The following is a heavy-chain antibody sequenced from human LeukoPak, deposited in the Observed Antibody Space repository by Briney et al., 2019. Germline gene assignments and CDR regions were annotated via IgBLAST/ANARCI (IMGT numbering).Heavy chain of an antibody. Sequence: GASVTVSCKASGYTFIGYYIHWVRQAPGQGLEWMGWINPNSGNTNYAQRFQVRVSMTRDKAITTAYMELSGMTSDDPAVYYCAEDVVLAGEGYSLFDPWGQGTLVTVSS. D-gene: IGHD3-9*01. CDR1: GYTFIGYY. CDR2: INPNSGNT. V-gene: IGHV1-2*02. J-gene: IGHJ5*02. CDR3: AEDVVLAGEGYSLFDP.